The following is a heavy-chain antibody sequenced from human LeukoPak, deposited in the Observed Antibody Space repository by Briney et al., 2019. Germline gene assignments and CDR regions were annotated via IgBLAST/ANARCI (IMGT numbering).Heavy chain of an antibody. J-gene: IGHJ4*02. CDR1: GFTFSNYV. CDR3: AKGFHFYDSSGYYFDY. V-gene: IGHV3-23*01. CDR2: ISGSGGST. D-gene: IGHD3-22*01. Sequence: PGGSLRLSCAASGFTFSNYVMNWVRQAPGKGLEWVSGISGSGGSTYYADSVKGRFTISRDNSKNTLYLQVNSLRAEDTAVYYCAKGFHFYDSSGYYFDYWGQGTLVTVSS.